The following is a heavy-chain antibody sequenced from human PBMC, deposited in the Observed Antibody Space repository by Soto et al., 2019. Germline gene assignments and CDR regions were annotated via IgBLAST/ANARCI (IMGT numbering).Heavy chain of an antibody. Sequence: SETLSLTCVVSGYSISNGYYWGWIRQPPGKGLEWIGNIYLSGSTYYSPSLKSRVTISVDTSKNEFSLKLSSVTAADTAVYYCGRLPVAGSHYFDYWGQGTRVTVSS. V-gene: IGHV4-38-2*01. CDR3: GRLPVAGSHYFDY. CDR1: GYSISNGYY. J-gene: IGHJ4*02. D-gene: IGHD6-19*01. CDR2: IYLSGST.